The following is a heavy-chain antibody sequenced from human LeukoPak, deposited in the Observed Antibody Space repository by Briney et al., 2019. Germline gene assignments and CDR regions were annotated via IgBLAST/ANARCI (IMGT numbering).Heavy chain of an antibody. CDR1: GFSLSTSGVG. CDR2: IYWDDDK. D-gene: IGHD1-14*01. CDR3: AHRRGGYNWNHGDFDY. J-gene: IGHJ4*02. V-gene: IGHV2-5*02. Sequence: SGPTLVNPMETLTLTCTFSGFSLSTSGVGVGWIRQPPGKALEWLALIYWDDDKRYSPSLKSRLTITKVTSTNQVVLVMTNMDPVDTGTYYCAHRRGGYNWNHGDFDYWGQGTLSPSPQ.